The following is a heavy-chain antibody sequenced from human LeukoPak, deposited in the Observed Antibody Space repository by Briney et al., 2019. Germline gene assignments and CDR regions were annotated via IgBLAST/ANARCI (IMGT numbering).Heavy chain of an antibody. V-gene: IGHV1-58*02. CDR2: IVVGSGNT. J-gene: IGHJ4*02. Sequence: VASVKVSCKASGFTFTSSAMQWVRQARGQRLEWIGWIVVGSGNTNYAQKFQERVTITRDMSTSTVYMELSSLRSEDTAVYYCARDRDGSYNFDYWGQGTLVTVSS. D-gene: IGHD1-26*01. CDR1: GFTFTSSA. CDR3: ARDRDGSYNFDY.